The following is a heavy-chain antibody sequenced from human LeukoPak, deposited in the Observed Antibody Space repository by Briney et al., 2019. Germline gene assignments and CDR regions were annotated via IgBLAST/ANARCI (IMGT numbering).Heavy chain of an antibody. D-gene: IGHD5-12*01. CDR3: ARVYSGYDLPGSLANYYFDY. V-gene: IGHV4-4*07. CDR2: FYSGGSA. Sequence: SETLSLTCTVPGGSISSYYWSWIRQPAGKGLEWIGRFYSGGSADYNPPLKSRVTMSVDTFKNQFSLKLSSVTAADTAVYYCARVYSGYDLPGSLANYYFDYWGQGTLVTVSS. J-gene: IGHJ4*02. CDR1: GGSISSYY.